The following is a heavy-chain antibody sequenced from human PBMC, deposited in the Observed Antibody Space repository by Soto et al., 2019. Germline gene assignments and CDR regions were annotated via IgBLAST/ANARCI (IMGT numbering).Heavy chain of an antibody. CDR2: INSNESST. D-gene: IGHD6-19*01. J-gene: IGHJ1*01. CDR1: EFTFSSYA. Sequence: GGSLRLSCAASEFTFSSYAMSWVRQAPGKGLVWVSTINSNESSTSYADSVKGRFTISRDNAKNTLYLQMNSLRAEDTAVYYCARDLQVAGTGYFQHWGQGTLVTVSS. V-gene: IGHV3-74*01. CDR3: ARDLQVAGTGYFQH.